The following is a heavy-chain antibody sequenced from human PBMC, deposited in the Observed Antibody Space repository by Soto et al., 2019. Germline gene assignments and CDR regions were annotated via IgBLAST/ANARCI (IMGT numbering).Heavy chain of an antibody. CDR3: ARVSDPDIVVVVAPIGYYGMDV. D-gene: IGHD2-15*01. CDR2: ISAYNGNT. V-gene: IGHV1-18*01. Sequence: ASVKVSCKASGYTFTSYCISWVRQAPGQGLEWMGWISAYNGNTNYAQKLQGRVTMTTDTSTSTAYMELRSLRSDDTAVYYCARVSDPDIVVVVAPIGYYGMDVWGQGTTVTISS. J-gene: IGHJ6*02. CDR1: GYTFTSYC.